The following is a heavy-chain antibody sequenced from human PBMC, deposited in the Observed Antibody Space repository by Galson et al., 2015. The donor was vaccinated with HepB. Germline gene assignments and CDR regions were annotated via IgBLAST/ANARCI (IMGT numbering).Heavy chain of an antibody. Sequence: SVKVSCKASGYTFTSYAMNWVRQAPGQGLEWMGWINTNTGNPTYAQGFTGRFVFSLDTSVSTAYLQISSLKAEDTAVYYCARVRAAAGTLGVWWRTFQNIDYWGQGTLVTVSS. CDR3: ARVRAAAGTLGVWWRTFQNIDY. D-gene: IGHD6-13*01. J-gene: IGHJ4*02. CDR2: INTNTGNP. CDR1: GYTFTSYA. V-gene: IGHV7-4-1*02.